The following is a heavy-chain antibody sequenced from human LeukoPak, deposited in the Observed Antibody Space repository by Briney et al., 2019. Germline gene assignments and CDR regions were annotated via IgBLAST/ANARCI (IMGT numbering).Heavy chain of an antibody. D-gene: IGHD6-19*01. V-gene: IGHV3-23*01. J-gene: IGHJ4*02. CDR1: GCTFSSYA. Sequence: GGSLRLSCAASGCTFSSYAMSWVRQAPGKGLEWVSSVSGSGGSTYYADSVKGRFTISRDNSKNTLYLQMNSLRVEDTAVYYCAKGLSSGWNLKGSDYWGQGTLVTVSS. CDR2: VSGSGGST. CDR3: AKGLSSGWNLKGSDY.